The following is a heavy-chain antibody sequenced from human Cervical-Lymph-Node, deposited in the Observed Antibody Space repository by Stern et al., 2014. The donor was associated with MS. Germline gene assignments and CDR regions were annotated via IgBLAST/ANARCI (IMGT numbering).Heavy chain of an antibody. CDR2: IYWDDDK. CDR1: GFSLSTSGVG. V-gene: IGHV2-5*02. Sequence: QITLKESGPTLVKPTQTLTLTCTFSGFSLSTSGVGVGWIRQPPGKALEWLALIYWDDDKRYSPSLKSRLTITKDTSKNQVVLTMTNMDSVDTATYYCARRLRYGDYFEYWGQGTLVTVSS. J-gene: IGHJ4*02. D-gene: IGHD4-17*01. CDR3: ARRLRYGDYFEY.